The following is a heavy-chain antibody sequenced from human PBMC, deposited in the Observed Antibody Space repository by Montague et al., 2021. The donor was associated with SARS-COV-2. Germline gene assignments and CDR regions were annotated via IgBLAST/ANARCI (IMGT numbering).Heavy chain of an antibody. CDR1: GGSFSGYY. J-gene: IGHJ4*02. V-gene: IGHV4-34*01. D-gene: IGHD1-26*01. CDR2: INHSGST. Sequence: SETLSLTCAVYGGSFSGYYWSWIRLPPGKGLEWIGEINHSGSTNYNPSLKSRVTISVDTSKNQFSLKLSSVTAADTAIYYCARKGSGRSDLAYWGQGTLVTVSS. CDR3: ARKGSGRSDLAY.